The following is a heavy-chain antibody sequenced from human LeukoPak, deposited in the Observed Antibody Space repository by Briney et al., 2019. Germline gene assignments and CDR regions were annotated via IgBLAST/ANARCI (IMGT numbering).Heavy chain of an antibody. CDR3: ARFDSFDVTGYYGGY. V-gene: IGHV4-61*02. D-gene: IGHD1-1*01. CDR2: IYISGST. Sequence: SETLSLTCTVSGGSINSGGYYWSWIRQPAGKGLEWIGRIYISGSTNYNPSLKSRVTISVDTSKNQFSLKLSSVTAADTAVYYCARFDSFDVTGYYGGYWGQGTLVTVSS. CDR1: GGSINSGGYY. J-gene: IGHJ4*02.